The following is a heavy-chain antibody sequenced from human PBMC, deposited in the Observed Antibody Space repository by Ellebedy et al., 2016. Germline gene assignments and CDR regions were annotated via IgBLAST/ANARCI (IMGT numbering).Heavy chain of an antibody. CDR1: GGSISSYY. V-gene: IGHV4-59*01. J-gene: IGHJ2*01. Sequence: LETLSLTCTVSGGSISSYYWSWIRQPPGKGLEWIGYIYYSGSTNYNPSLKSRVTISVDKSKNQFSLKLSSVTAADTAVYYCARVPSELLRGQWYFDLWGRGTLVTVSS. CDR3: ARVPSELLRGQWYFDL. D-gene: IGHD1-26*01. CDR2: IYYSGST.